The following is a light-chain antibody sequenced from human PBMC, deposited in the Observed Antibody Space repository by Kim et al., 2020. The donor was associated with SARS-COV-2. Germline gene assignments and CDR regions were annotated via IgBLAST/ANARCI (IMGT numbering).Light chain of an antibody. J-gene: IGLJ1*01. CDR3: CSYAGSYFLYV. CDR2: DVS. Sequence: QSALTQSRSVSGSPGQSVTISCTGTSSDVGGYNYVSWYQQHPGKAPKLMIYDVSKRPSGVPDRFSGSKSGNTASLTVSGLQAEDEADYYCCSYAGSYFLYVFGTGTKVTVL. CDR1: SSDVGGYNY. V-gene: IGLV2-11*01.